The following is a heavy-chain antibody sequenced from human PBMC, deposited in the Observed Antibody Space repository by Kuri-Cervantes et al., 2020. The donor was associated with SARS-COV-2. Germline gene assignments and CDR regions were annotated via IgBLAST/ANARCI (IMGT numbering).Heavy chain of an antibody. CDR2: IKQDGSEK. CDR1: GFSFSSYG. J-gene: IGHJ4*02. Sequence: GGSLRLSCAASGFSFSSYGMTWVRQAPGRGLEWVANIKQDGSEKYYVDSVKGRFTISRDNAKNSLYLQMNSLRAEDTAVYHCARDGLQEWADYWGQGTLVTVSS. D-gene: IGHD3/OR15-3a*01. V-gene: IGHV3-7*01. CDR3: ARDGLQEWADY.